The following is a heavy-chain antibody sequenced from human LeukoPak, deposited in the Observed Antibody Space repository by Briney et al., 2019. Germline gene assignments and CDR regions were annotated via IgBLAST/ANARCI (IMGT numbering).Heavy chain of an antibody. CDR2: ISSNGGST. J-gene: IGHJ4*02. CDR1: GFTFSSYA. CDR3: ARDPFDY. V-gene: IGHV3-64*01. Sequence: GGSLRLSCAASGFTFSSYAMHWVRQAPGKGLEYVSAISSNGGSTYYANSVKGRFTISRDNSKNTLYLQMGSLRAEDMAVYYGARDPFDYWGQGTLVTVSS.